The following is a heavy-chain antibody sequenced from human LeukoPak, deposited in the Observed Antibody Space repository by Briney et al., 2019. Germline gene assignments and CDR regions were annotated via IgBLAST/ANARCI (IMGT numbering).Heavy chain of an antibody. V-gene: IGHV1-18*01. D-gene: IGHD2-2*01. CDR2: MSAYNGVT. Sequence: VASVKVSCKASGYTFSSHGISWVRQAPGQGLEWMGWMSAYNGVTNYAQKFQGRVTMTEDTSTDTAYKELSSLRSEDTAVYYCATDTYCSSTSCSIVNWFDPWGQGTLVTVSS. J-gene: IGHJ5*02. CDR1: GYTFSSHG. CDR3: ATDTYCSSTSCSIVNWFDP.